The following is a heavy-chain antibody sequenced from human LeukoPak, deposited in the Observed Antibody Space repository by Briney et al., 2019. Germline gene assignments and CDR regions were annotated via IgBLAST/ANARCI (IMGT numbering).Heavy chain of an antibody. J-gene: IGHJ6*02. CDR3: AKEDVAYYDRNYYYGMDV. Sequence: GRSLRLSCAAFGFTFSSYGMHWVRQAPGKGLEWVAVISYDGSNKYYADSVKGRFTISRDNSKNTLYLQMNSLRAEDTAVYYCAKEDVAYYDRNYYYGMDVWGQGTTVTVSS. CDR2: ISYDGSNK. D-gene: IGHD3-22*01. CDR1: GFTFSSYG. V-gene: IGHV3-30*18.